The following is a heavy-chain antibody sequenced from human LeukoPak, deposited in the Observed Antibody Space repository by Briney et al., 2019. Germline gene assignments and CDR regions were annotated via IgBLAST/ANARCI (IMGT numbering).Heavy chain of an antibody. CDR2: INREGTFT. CDR1: GFTYHNYW. V-gene: IGHV3-74*01. CDR3: GGWSNYNYYPYYMDV. Sequence: GGSLRLSCAASGFTYHNYWMHWVRQVPRKGLLWLARINREGTFTAYADSVRGRFTISRDNAKNTLFLQMNSLRAEDTAVYYCGGWSNYNYYPYYMDVWGKGTTVSVSS. J-gene: IGHJ6*03. D-gene: IGHD3-10*01.